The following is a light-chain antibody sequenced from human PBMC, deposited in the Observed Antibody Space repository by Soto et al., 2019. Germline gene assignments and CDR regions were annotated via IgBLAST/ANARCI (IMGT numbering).Light chain of an antibody. J-gene: IGKJ1*01. CDR2: DAS. Sequence: IVLTQSPATLSLSLGERATLSCRASQSVSSNLAWYQQKPGQPPRLLIYDASNRATGIPARFSGSGSGTDFTLTISSLEPEDFAVYYCQQYGSSSWTFGQGTKVEIK. CDR3: QQYGSSSWT. V-gene: IGKV3-11*01. CDR1: QSVSSN.